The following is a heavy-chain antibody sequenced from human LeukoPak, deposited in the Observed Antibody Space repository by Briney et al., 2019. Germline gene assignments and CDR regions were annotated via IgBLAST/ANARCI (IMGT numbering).Heavy chain of an antibody. J-gene: IGHJ3*01. Sequence: PGGSLRLSCAASGFIFTNAWLSWVRQAPGEGLEWVAAISGGGVNTYYAESVKGRFTVSRDNSENTLHLQMNSLRVDDTAVYYCAKEGRGYDFWGGYTFDVWGRGTMVSVSS. CDR1: GFIFTNAW. CDR2: ISGGGVNT. CDR3: AKEGRGYDFWGGYTFDV. V-gene: IGHV3-23*01. D-gene: IGHD3-3*01.